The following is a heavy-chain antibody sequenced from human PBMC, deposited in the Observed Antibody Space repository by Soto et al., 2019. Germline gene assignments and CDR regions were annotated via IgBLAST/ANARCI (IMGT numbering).Heavy chain of an antibody. CDR1: GFTFGNYG. CDR2: VSGSGSST. Sequence: GGSLRLSCAASGFTFGNYGMVWVRQAPGKGLEWVSGVSGSGSSTYYTDSVKGRLTISRDNSKNTVYLQMDSLRAEDTAIYYCAKRLEISTSYFFDYWGLGTLVTVSS. V-gene: IGHV3-23*01. D-gene: IGHD1-1*01. CDR3: AKRLEISTSYFFDY. J-gene: IGHJ4*01.